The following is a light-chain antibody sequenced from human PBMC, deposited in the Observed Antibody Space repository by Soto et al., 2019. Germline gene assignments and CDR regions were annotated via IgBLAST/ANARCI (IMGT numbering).Light chain of an antibody. CDR3: QQYNNWWT. Sequence: EIVMTQSPATLSVSPGEGATLSCRASQSVSSNLAWYQQKPGQAPRLLIYGASTRATGIPARFSGSGSGTDFTLTISRLEPEDFGVYYCQQYNNWWTFGQGTKVDTK. CDR1: QSVSSN. V-gene: IGKV3-15*01. J-gene: IGKJ1*01. CDR2: GAS.